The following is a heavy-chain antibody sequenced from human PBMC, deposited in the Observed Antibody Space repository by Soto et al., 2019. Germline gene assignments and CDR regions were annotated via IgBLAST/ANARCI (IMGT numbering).Heavy chain of an antibody. J-gene: IGHJ5*02. CDR1: GGTFSSYA. D-gene: IGHD3-22*01. V-gene: IGHV1-69*13. CDR2: IIPIFGTA. CDR3: GRDMKYYYDSSGFNWFDP. Sequence: GASVKVSCKASGGTFSSYAISWVRQAPGQGLEWMGGIIPIFGTANYAQKFQGRVTITADESTSTAYMELSSLRSEDTAVYYCGRDMKYYYDSSGFNWFDPWGQGTLVTVSS.